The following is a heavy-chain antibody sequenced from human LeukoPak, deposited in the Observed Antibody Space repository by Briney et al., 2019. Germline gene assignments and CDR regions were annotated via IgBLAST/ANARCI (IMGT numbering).Heavy chain of an antibody. CDR1: GGSISSYY. CDR3: ARQGSSWVTGPKWFDP. CDR2: IYYSGST. Sequence: PSETLSLTCTVSGGSISSYYWSWIRQPPGKGLEWIGYIYYSGSTNYNPSLKSRVTISVDTSKNQFSLKLSSVTAADTAVYYCARQGSSWVTGPKWFDPWGQGTLVTVSS. V-gene: IGHV4-59*08. D-gene: IGHD6-13*01. J-gene: IGHJ5*02.